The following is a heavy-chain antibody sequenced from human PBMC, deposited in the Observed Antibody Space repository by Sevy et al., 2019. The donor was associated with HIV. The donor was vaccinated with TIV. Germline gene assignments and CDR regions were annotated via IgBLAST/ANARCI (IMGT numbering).Heavy chain of an antibody. CDR2: ISGSGGST. D-gene: IGHD3-22*01. CDR1: GFTFSSYA. Sequence: GGSLRLSCAASGFTFSSYAMSWVRQAPGKGLEWVSGISGSGGSTYYADSVKGRFTISRDNSKNTLYLQMNSLRAEDTAVYYCANLHYYDSSGYYIGAYYFDYWGQGTLVTVSS. J-gene: IGHJ4*02. CDR3: ANLHYYDSSGYYIGAYYFDY. V-gene: IGHV3-23*01.